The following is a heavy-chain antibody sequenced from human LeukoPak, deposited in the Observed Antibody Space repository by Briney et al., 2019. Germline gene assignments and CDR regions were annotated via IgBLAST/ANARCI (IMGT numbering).Heavy chain of an antibody. Sequence: ASVKVSCKASGYTFNKYAMNWVRQAPGQGFEWMGWINTNTGNPTYAQGFTGRFVFFLDTSVSTAYLQISSLKAEDTAVYYCARDYYYDFWSGYFAPDYWGQGTLVTVSS. D-gene: IGHD3-3*01. CDR1: GYTFNKYA. CDR3: ARDYYYDFWSGYFAPDY. J-gene: IGHJ4*02. CDR2: INTNTGNP. V-gene: IGHV7-4-1*02.